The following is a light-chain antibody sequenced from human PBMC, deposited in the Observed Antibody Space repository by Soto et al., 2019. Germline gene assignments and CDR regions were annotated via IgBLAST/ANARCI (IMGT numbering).Light chain of an antibody. V-gene: IGLV2-14*01. Sequence: QSALTQPASGSGSPGQSITISCTGTSSDIGAYNYVSWYQQHPGKAPKVIIFEVSNRPSGVSNRFSGSKSGNTASLTISGLRPEDEADYHCSSYTGGNTYWIFGGGTKVTVL. CDR1: SSDIGAYNY. CDR2: EVS. CDR3: SSYTGGNTYWI. J-gene: IGLJ3*02.